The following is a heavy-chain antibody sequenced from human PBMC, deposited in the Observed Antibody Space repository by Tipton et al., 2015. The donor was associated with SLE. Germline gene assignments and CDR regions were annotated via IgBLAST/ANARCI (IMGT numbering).Heavy chain of an antibody. J-gene: IGHJ4*02. V-gene: IGHV4-38-2*01. Sequence: TLSLTCAVSGYSISRSYYWGWFRQPPGKGLEWIGSFAHSGSSFYNPPLKSRVSISADTSRNEFSLRLNSVTAADTAVYYCARGGLTLFGMVTSDYWGQGTLVTVSS. CDR2: FAHSGSS. D-gene: IGHD3-3*01. CDR1: GYSISRSYY. CDR3: ARGGLTLFGMVTSDY.